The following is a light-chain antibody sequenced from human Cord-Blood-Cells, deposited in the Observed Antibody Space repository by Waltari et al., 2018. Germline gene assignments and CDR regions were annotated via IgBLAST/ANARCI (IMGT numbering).Light chain of an antibody. CDR1: SSDVGSYNL. Sequence: QSALTQPASVSGSPGQSITISCTGTSSDVGSYNLVSWYQQHPGKAPKLMIYEGSKRPAGFSNRSAGSKSGNTASLTIAGHQAEDEADYYCCSYAGSSTVVFGGGTKLTVL. V-gene: IGLV2-23*01. J-gene: IGLJ2*01. CDR2: EGS. CDR3: CSYAGSSTVV.